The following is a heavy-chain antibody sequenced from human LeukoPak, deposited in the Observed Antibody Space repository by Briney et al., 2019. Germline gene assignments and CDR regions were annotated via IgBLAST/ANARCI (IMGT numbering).Heavy chain of an antibody. J-gene: IGHJ5*02. Sequence: ASVKVSCKASGYTFTGYYMHWVRQAPGQGLEWMGWINPNSGGTNYAQKFQGWVTMTRDTSISTAYMELSRLRSDDTAVYYCARARGYYDFWSGYHHWGQGTLVTVSS. D-gene: IGHD3-3*01. CDR3: ARARGYYDFWSGYHH. V-gene: IGHV1-2*04. CDR2: INPNSGGT. CDR1: GYTFTGYY.